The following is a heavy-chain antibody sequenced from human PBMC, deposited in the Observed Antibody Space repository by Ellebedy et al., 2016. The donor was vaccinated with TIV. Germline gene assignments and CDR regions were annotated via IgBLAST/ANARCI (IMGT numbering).Heavy chain of an antibody. CDR3: AKDRSAVAGTGDY. CDR2: ISYDGSNK. D-gene: IGHD6-19*01. Sequence: GESLKISXAASGFTFSSYGMHWVRQALGKGLEWVAVISYDGSNKYYADSVKGRFTISRDNSKNTLYLQMNSLRAEDTAVYYCAKDRSAVAGTGDYWGQGTLVTVSS. J-gene: IGHJ4*02. V-gene: IGHV3-30*18. CDR1: GFTFSSYG.